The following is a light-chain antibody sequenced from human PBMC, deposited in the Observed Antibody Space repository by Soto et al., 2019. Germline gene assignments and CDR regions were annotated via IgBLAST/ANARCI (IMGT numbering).Light chain of an antibody. Sequence: QSVLTQPASVSGSPGQSITISCTGTSSNVGSYKLVSWYQQHPGKAPKLMIFEVNKRPSGVSNRFSGSKSGNTASLTISGLKVDDEADYYCCSSGGSPTYVFGTGTQLTVL. CDR2: EVN. V-gene: IGLV2-23*02. CDR1: SSNVGSYKL. J-gene: IGLJ1*01. CDR3: CSSGGSPTYV.